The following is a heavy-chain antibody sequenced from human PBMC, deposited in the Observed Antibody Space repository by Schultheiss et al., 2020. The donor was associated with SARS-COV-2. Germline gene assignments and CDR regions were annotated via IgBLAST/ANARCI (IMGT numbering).Heavy chain of an antibody. Sequence: SETLSLTCTVSGVSISSYYWSWIRQPAGKGLEWIGRIYTSGSTNYNPSLKSRVTMSVDTSKNQFSLKLSSVTAADTAVYYCARVRPTMVRGVTLSGGGFDYWGQGTLVTVSS. CDR1: GVSISSYY. CDR2: IYTSGST. V-gene: IGHV4-4*07. J-gene: IGHJ4*02. CDR3: ARVRPTMVRGVTLSGGGFDY. D-gene: IGHD3-10*01.